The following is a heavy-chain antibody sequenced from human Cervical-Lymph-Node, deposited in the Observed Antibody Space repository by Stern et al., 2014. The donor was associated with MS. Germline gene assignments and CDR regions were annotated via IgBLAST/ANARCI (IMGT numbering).Heavy chain of an antibody. CDR3: ARVPPSDCSGGSFYAFDY. J-gene: IGHJ4*02. Sequence: VQLVQSGAEVKKPGASVKVSCKPSGYTFISYDMHWVRQAPGQGLEWMGIINPSGGTSYAQKSRGRVTMTGDPSTSTVYMELGSLRSEDTAVYYCARVPPSDCSGGSFYAFDYWGQGPLVTV. CDR2: INPSGGT. CDR1: GYTFISYD. V-gene: IGHV1-46*03. D-gene: IGHD2-15*01.